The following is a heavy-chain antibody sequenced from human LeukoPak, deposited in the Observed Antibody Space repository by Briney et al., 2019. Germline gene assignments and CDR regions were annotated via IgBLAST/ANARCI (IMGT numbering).Heavy chain of an antibody. Sequence: HPGGSLRLSCAASGFTFSSYAMRWVRQAPGKGLEWVSGISGSGGSTYYADSVKGRFTISRDNSKNTLYLQMNSLRAEDTAVYYCAKDRLAAAGTAYVLPGYWGQGTLVTVSS. V-gene: IGHV3-23*01. D-gene: IGHD6-13*01. J-gene: IGHJ4*02. CDR2: ISGSGGST. CDR1: GFTFSSYA. CDR3: AKDRLAAAGTAYVLPGY.